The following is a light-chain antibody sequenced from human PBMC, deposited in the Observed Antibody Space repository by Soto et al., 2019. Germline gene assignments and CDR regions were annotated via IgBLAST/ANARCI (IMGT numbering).Light chain of an antibody. V-gene: IGLV1-44*01. J-gene: IGLJ3*02. Sequence: QSVLTQPPSASWTPGQRVTISCSGSSSNIGSNRVNWYQQLPGTAPKLLIYSNNQRLSGVPDRSSGSKSGTSASLAISGLQSEDEADYYCAAWDDSLNGPVFGGGTKVTVL. CDR1: SSNIGSNR. CDR3: AAWDDSLNGPV. CDR2: SNN.